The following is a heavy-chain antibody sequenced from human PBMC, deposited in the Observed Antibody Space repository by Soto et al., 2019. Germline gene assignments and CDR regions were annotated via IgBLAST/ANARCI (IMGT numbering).Heavy chain of an antibody. V-gene: IGHV4-59*01. CDR2: IYYSGST. J-gene: IGHJ5*02. CDR3: ASARIQLWQPWANWFDP. D-gene: IGHD5-18*01. CDR1: GGSISSYY. Sequence: QVQLQESGPGLVKPSETLSLTCTVSGGSISSYYWSWIRQPPGKGLEWIGYIYYSGSTNYNPSLKSRVTISVDMSKNQFSLKLSSVTAADTAVYYCASARIQLWQPWANWFDPWGQGTLVTVSS.